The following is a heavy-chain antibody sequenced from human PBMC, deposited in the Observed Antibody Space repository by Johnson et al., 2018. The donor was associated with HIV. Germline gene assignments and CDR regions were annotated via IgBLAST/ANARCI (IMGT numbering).Heavy chain of an antibody. CDR2: ISYDGSNK. V-gene: IGHV3-30-3*01. CDR1: GFTVSSNY. D-gene: IGHD3-10*01. Sequence: QVQLVESRGVLVQPGGSLRLSCAASGFTVSSNYMSWVRQAPGKGLEWVAIISYDGSNKYYADSVKGRFTISRDNSKNTLFLQMNSLRPEDTAVYHCARDPIAFRNYYGSGSAFDIWGQGTMVTVSS. J-gene: IGHJ3*02. CDR3: ARDPIAFRNYYGSGSAFDI.